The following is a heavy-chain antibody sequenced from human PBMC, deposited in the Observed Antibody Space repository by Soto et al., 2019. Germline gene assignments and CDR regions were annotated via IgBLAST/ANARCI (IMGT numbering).Heavy chain of an antibody. CDR3: TRDQTVTIFGVVTQVYGMDV. CDR1: GSTFGDYA. D-gene: IGHD3-3*01. Sequence: PGGSLRLSCTASGSTFGDYAMSWFRQAPGKGLEWVGFIRSKTYGGTTEYAASVKGRFTISRDDSKSIAYLQMNSLKTEDTAVYYCTRDQTVTIFGVVTQVYGMDVWGQGTTVTVS. J-gene: IGHJ6*02. CDR2: IRSKTYGGTT. V-gene: IGHV3-49*03.